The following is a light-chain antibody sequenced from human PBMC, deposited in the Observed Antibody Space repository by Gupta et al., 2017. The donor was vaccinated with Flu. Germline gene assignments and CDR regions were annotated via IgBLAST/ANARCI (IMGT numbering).Light chain of an antibody. V-gene: IGLV8-61*01. J-gene: IGLJ3*02. Sequence: TVTLTCGVSAGSVSTSYDPSWYQQTPGQAPRTLSYSTNTRSSGVPDRFAGSILGNKAALTITGGQADDEAAYYCALYMGSGMAVFGGGTKLTVL. CDR3: ALYMGSGMAV. CDR1: AGSVSTSYD. CDR2: STN.